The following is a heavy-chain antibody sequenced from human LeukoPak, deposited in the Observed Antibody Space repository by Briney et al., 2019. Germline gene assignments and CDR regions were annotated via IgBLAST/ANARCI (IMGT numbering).Heavy chain of an antibody. CDR1: GGTFSSYA. D-gene: IGHD3-22*01. CDR3: ARSIYYYDSSGGLDY. V-gene: IGHV1-69*13. CDR2: IIPIFGTA. J-gene: IGHJ4*02. Sequence: SVKVSCKASGGTFSSYAISWVRQAPGQGLKWMGGIIPIFGTANYAQKFQGRVTITADESTSTAYMELSSLRSEDTAVYYCARSIYYYDSSGGLDYWGQGTLVTVPS.